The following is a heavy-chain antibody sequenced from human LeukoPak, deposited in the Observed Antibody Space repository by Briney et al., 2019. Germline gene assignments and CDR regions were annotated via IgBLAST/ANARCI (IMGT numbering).Heavy chain of an antibody. V-gene: IGHV3-21*01. Sequence: GGSLRLSCAASGFTFSSYSMNWVRQAPGKGLEWVSSISSSSSYIYYADSVKGRFTISRDNAKNTLYLQMNSLRAEDTAVYYCARVYSSGWYEKHYYGMDVWGQGTTVTVSS. CDR3: ARVYSSGWYEKHYYGMDV. CDR1: GFTFSSYS. J-gene: IGHJ6*02. CDR2: ISSSSSYI. D-gene: IGHD6-19*01.